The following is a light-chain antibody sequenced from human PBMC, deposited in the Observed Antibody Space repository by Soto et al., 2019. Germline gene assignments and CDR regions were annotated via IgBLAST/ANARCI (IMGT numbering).Light chain of an antibody. CDR2: DAS. V-gene: IGKV1-5*01. CDR1: QSVNRF. Sequence: DIQMDQSPSSLSASLGDRVTITCRASQSVNRFLNWYQQKPGKAPKLLIYDASTLESGVPSRFSGSGSGTEFSLTISSLQPDDFASYYCQQYKSYPWTFGQGTKVEI. J-gene: IGKJ1*01. CDR3: QQYKSYPWT.